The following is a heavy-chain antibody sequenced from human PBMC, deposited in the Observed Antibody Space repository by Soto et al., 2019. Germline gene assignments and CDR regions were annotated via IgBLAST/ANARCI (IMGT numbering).Heavy chain of an antibody. CDR1: GFNFGNFA. Sequence: LRLSCTASGFNFGNFAMGWARQAPGKGLEWLSSLAVPYTGAQTYYADSVAGRLTVSRDDSKNTLYLELNSLRAEDTAVYYCARVRYDFWSGSSPDAFDIWGQGTMVTVSS. CDR3: ARVRYDFWSGSSPDAFDI. V-gene: IGHV3-23*01. D-gene: IGHD3-3*01. J-gene: IGHJ3*02. CDR2: LAVPYTGAQT.